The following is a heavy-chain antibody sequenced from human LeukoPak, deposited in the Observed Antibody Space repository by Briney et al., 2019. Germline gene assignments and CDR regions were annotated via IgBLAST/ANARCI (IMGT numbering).Heavy chain of an antibody. J-gene: IGHJ4*02. CDR1: GYTLTELS. V-gene: IGHV1-24*01. D-gene: IGHD3-10*01. Sequence: ASVKISCKVSGYTLTELSMHWVRQAPGKGLEWMGGFDPEDGETIYAQKFQGRVTMTEDTSTDTAYMELSSLRSEDTAVYYCARGTYDYYGSGSLFRPFDYWGQGTLVTVSS. CDR2: FDPEDGET. CDR3: ARGTYDYYGSGSLFRPFDY.